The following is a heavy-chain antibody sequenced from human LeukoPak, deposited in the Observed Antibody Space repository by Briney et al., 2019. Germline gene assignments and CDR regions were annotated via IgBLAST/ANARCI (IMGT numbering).Heavy chain of an antibody. D-gene: IGHD6-13*01. J-gene: IGHJ6*03. CDR1: GYTFTSYA. Sequence: ASVKVSCKASGYTFTSYAMNWVRQAPGQGLEWMGWINTNTGNPTYAQGFTGRFVFSLDTSVSTAYLQIGSLKAEDTAVYYCARDGNSSSWYIYYYYYMDVWGKGTTVTVSS. CDR2: INTNTGNP. CDR3: ARDGNSSSWYIYYYYYMDV. V-gene: IGHV7-4-1*01.